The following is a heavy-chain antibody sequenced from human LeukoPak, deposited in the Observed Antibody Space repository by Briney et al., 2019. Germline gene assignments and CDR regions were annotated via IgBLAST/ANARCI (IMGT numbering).Heavy chain of an antibody. Sequence: SETLSLTCTVSGGSISSYYWSWIRQPAGKGLEWIGRIYTSGSTNYNPSLKSRVTISVDSSQKRLSLQVTSMTAADTAIYYCAGGRMGRYYDHWGQGTLVAVST. J-gene: IGHJ4*02. D-gene: IGHD1-26*01. CDR3: AGGRMGRYYDH. CDR2: IYTSGST. V-gene: IGHV4-4*07. CDR1: GGSISSYY.